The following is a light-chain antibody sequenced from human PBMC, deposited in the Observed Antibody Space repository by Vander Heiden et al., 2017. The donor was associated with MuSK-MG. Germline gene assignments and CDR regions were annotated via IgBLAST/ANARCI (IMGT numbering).Light chain of an antibody. CDR3: QAWDSSTGV. CDR1: KLGDKY. CDR2: KDS. J-gene: IGLJ1*01. V-gene: IGLV3-1*01. Sequence: SYELTQPPSVSVSPGQTASITCSGDKLGDKYACWHQQKPGQSLLLVIYKDSKRPSGIPERFSGSNSGNAATLTISGTQAMDEDDYYCQAWDSSTGVFGTGTKVTVL.